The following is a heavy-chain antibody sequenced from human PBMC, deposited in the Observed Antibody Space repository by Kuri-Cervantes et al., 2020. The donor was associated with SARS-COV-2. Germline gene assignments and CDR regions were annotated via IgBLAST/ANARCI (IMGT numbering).Heavy chain of an antibody. CDR2: ISSSSYI. CDR1: GFTFSSYS. CDR3: ARDELPDYYVPVCFDY. J-gene: IGHJ4*02. V-gene: IGHV3-21*01. Sequence: LSLTCAASGFTFSSYSMNWVRQAPGKGLEWVSSISSSSYIYYADSVKGRFTISRDNAKNSLYLQMNSLRAEDTAVYYCARDELPDYYVPVCFDYWGQGTLVTVSS. D-gene: IGHD3-10*02.